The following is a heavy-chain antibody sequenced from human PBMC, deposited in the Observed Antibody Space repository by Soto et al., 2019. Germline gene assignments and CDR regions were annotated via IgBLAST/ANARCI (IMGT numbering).Heavy chain of an antibody. V-gene: IGHV1-69*01. D-gene: IGHD2-21*01. Sequence: QVQLVQSGAEVKKPGSSVKVSCKASGGTFSSYAVSWVRQAPGQGLEWMGGIIPLFGTANYAQKFQGRVTITADESTGTAYMGLNSLRSEDTAVYYCSGDVGVTEGDNWFDPWGQGTLVTVSS. CDR2: IIPLFGTA. J-gene: IGHJ5*02. CDR1: GGTFSSYA. CDR3: SGDVGVTEGDNWFDP.